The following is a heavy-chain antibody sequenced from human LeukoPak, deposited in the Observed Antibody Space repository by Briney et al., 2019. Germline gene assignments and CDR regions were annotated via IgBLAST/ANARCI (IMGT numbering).Heavy chain of an antibody. Sequence: GGSLRLSCAPSGFTFSSYWMSWVRQAPGKGLEWVANIKQDGSEKYYVDSVKGRSTISRDNAKNSLYLQMNSLRAEDTAVYYCARLGLDIVLMVYAFYYYYYMDVWGRGTTVTVSS. J-gene: IGHJ6*03. V-gene: IGHV3-7*01. CDR1: GFTFSSYW. D-gene: IGHD2-8*01. CDR2: IKQDGSEK. CDR3: ARLGLDIVLMVYAFYYYYYMDV.